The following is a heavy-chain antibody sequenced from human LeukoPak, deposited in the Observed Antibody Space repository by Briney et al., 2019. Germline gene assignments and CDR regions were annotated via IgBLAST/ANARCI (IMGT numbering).Heavy chain of an antibody. CDR1: GGSFSGYY. Sequence: SETLSLTCAVYGGSFSGYYWSWIRQPPGKGLEWTGEINHSGSTNYNPSLKSRVTISVDTSKNQFSLKLSSVTAANTAVYYCAREIGNPDYWGQGTLVTVSS. CDR3: AREIGNPDY. D-gene: IGHD4-23*01. J-gene: IGHJ4*02. V-gene: IGHV4-34*01. CDR2: INHSGST.